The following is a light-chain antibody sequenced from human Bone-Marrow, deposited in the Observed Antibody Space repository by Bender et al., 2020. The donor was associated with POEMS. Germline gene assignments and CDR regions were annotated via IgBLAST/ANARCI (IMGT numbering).Light chain of an antibody. V-gene: IGLV2-8*01. CDR2: DVS. CDR1: SSVVGDFNH. J-gene: IGLJ2*01. CDR3: TSYAGSNNMV. Sequence: QSALTQPPSVSASPGQSIIISCTGDSSVVGDFNHVSWYQQHPDKAPKLMMSDVSDRPSGISDRFSGSKSGNTASLTVSGLQAEDEADYYCTSYAGSNNMVFGGGTKLTVL.